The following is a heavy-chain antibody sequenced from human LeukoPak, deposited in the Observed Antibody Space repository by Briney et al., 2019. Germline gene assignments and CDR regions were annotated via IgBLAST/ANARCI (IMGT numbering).Heavy chain of an antibody. D-gene: IGHD5-18*01. J-gene: IGHJ6*03. CDR1: GFTFSSYG. Sequence: GGSLRLSCAASGFTFSSYGMHWVRQAPGKGLEWVAFIRYDGSNEYYADSVKGRFTISRDNSKNTLYLQMNSLRAEDTAVYYCAKGRVGGYNYIDYYYYTDVWGKGTTVTVSS. CDR3: AKGRVGGYNYIDYYYYTDV. CDR2: IRYDGSNE. V-gene: IGHV3-30*02.